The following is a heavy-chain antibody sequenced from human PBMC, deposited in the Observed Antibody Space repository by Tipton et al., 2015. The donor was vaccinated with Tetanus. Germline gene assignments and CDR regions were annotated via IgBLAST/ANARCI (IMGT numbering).Heavy chain of an antibody. V-gene: IGHV3-23*01. CDR1: GFTFSSYA. J-gene: IGHJ6*02. CDR3: ARDHGGNPKAYYYYYGMDV. CDR2: VSSSGYST. D-gene: IGHD4-23*01. Sequence: SLRLSCAASGFTFSSYAMSWVRQAPGKGLEWASTVSSSGYSTYYADSVKGRFTISRDNSNNTLYLQMNSLRAEDSAVYYCARDHGGNPKAYYYYYGMDVWGQGTTVTVPS.